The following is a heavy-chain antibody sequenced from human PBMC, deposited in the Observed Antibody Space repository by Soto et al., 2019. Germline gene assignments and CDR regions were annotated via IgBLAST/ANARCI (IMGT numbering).Heavy chain of an antibody. CDR2: ISGSGGST. D-gene: IGHD4-17*01. CDR1: GFTFSSYA. Sequence: SGGSLRLSCAASGFTFSSYAMSWVRQAPGKGLEWVSAISGSGGSTYYADSVKGRFTISRDNSKNTLYLQMNSLRAEDTAVYYCATRGYTVTALGGMDVWGQGTTVTVSS. CDR3: ATRGYTVTALGGMDV. V-gene: IGHV3-23*01. J-gene: IGHJ6*02.